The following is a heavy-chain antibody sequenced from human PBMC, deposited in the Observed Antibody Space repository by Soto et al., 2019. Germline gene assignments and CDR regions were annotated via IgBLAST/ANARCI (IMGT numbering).Heavy chain of an antibody. V-gene: IGHV4-59*01. D-gene: IGHD3-22*01. Sequence: SETLSLTCTVSGGSISSYYWSWIRQPPGKGLEWIGYIHYSGSTKYNPSLKSRVTISVDTSKNQFSLKLSSVTAADTAVYYCAKVDDSSGHYYDPFDYWGQGTLVTVSS. CDR3: AKVDDSSGHYYDPFDY. J-gene: IGHJ4*02. CDR1: GGSISSYY. CDR2: IHYSGST.